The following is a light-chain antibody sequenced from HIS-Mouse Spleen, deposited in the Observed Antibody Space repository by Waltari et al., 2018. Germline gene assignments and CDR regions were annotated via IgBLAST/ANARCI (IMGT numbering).Light chain of an antibody. CDR1: QSLLHSNGYTY. Sequence: DIVMTQSPLSLPVTPGEPASISCRSSQSLLHSNGYTYLDCYLQKPGQSPQLLIYLGSKLASGVPDRFSGSGSGTDFTLKISRVEAEDVGVYYCMQALQTPFTFGPGTKVDIK. J-gene: IGKJ3*01. CDR2: LGS. V-gene: IGKV2-28*01. CDR3: MQALQTPFT.